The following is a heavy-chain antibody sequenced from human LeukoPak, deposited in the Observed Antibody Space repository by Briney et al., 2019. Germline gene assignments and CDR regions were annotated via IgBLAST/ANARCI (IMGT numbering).Heavy chain of an antibody. D-gene: IGHD3-10*01. J-gene: IGHJ4*02. CDR2: IASDGSHT. V-gene: IGHV3-30-3*01. Sequence: GRSLRLSCAASGFTFSTYFMHWVRQAPGKGLEWVADIASDGSHTFYVESVKGRFTISRDNSKNTLYLQMNSLRSEDTAVYYCARELGGRITMVRGVTLAGYWGQGTLVTVSS. CDR3: ARELGGRITMVRGVTLAGY. CDR1: GFTFSTYF.